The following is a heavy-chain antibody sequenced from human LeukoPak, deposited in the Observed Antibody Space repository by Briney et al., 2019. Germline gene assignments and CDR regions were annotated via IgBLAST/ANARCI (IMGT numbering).Heavy chain of an antibody. J-gene: IGHJ4*02. CDR3: AKDVSSGWYFIDY. CDR2: ISWNSGSI. CDR1: GFTFDDYA. Sequence: GRSLRLSCAASGFTFDDYAMHWVRQAPGKGLEWVSGISWNSGSIGYADSVKGRFTISRDNAKNSLYLQMNSLRAEDTALYYCAKDVSSGWYFIDYWGQGTLVTVSS. V-gene: IGHV3-9*01. D-gene: IGHD6-19*01.